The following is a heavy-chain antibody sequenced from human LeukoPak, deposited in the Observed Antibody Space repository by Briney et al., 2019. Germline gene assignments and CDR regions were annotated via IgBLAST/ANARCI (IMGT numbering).Heavy chain of an antibody. CDR3: ARGHYDSSGYYSGYFDY. V-gene: IGHV4-4*02. D-gene: IGHD3-22*01. Sequence: GSLRLSCAASGFTFSSYSMNWVRQPPGRGLEWIAEIYHSGNSNYNPSLKSRVTISVDKSKNQFFLRLSSVTAADTAVYYCARGHYDSSGYYSGYFDYWGQGTLVTVSS. CDR2: IYHSGNS. CDR1: GFTFSSYS. J-gene: IGHJ4*02.